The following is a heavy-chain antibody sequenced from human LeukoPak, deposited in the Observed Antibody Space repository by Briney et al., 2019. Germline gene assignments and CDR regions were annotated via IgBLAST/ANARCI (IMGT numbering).Heavy chain of an antibody. CDR1: GFTFSSYE. CDR3: ARERYSYGPAEFDY. Sequence: GGSLRLSCAASGFTFSSYEMNWVRQAPGKGLEWVSYISSSGSTIYYADSVKGRFTISRDNAKNSLYLQMNSLRAEDTAVYYCARERYSYGPAEFDYWGQGTLVTVSS. J-gene: IGHJ4*02. V-gene: IGHV3-48*03. CDR2: ISSSGSTI. D-gene: IGHD5-18*01.